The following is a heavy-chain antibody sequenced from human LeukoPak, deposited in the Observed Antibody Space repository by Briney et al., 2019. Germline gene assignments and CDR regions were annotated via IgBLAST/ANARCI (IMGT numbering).Heavy chain of an antibody. V-gene: IGHV4-61*02. CDR1: GGSISSGSYY. CDR2: IYTSGST. D-gene: IGHD6-13*01. J-gene: IGHJ4*02. CDR3: ASRPAAGHYFDY. Sequence: PSQTLSLTCTVSGGSISSGSYYWSWIRQPAGKGLEWIGRIYTSGSTNYNPSLKSRVTISVDTSKNQFSLKLSSVTAADTAVYYCASRPAAGHYFDYWGQGTLVTVSS.